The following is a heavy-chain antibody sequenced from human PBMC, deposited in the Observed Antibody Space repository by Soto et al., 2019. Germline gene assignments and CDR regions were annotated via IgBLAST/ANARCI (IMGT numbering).Heavy chain of an antibody. CDR1: GFTFSSYW. CDR2: IKQDGSEK. V-gene: IGHV3-7*01. Sequence: PGGSLRRSCTASGFTFSSYWMSWFRQAPGKGLEWVANIKQDGSEKYYVYSVKGRFTISRDNAKNPLYLQMNSLRAEDTAVYYCARARGPTNAWGQGTLVTVS. J-gene: IGHJ4*02. D-gene: IGHD5-12*01. CDR3: ARARGPTNA.